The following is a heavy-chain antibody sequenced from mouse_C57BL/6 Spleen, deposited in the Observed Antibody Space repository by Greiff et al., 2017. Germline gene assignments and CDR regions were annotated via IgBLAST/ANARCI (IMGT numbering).Heavy chain of an antibody. D-gene: IGHD2-4*01. J-gene: IGHJ3*01. CDR3: ASGDYDERFAY. CDR2: IWGVGST. V-gene: IGHV2-6*01. CDR1: GFSLTSYG. Sequence: VKLVESGPGLVAPSQSLSITCTVSGFSLTSYGVDWVRQSPGKGLEWLGVIWGVGSTNYNSALKSRLSISKDNSKSQVFLKMNSLQTDVTAMYYCASGDYDERFAYWGQGTLVTVSA.